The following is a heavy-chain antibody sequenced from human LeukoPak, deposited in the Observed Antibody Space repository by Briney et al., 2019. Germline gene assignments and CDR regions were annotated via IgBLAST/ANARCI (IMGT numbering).Heavy chain of an antibody. J-gene: IGHJ1*01. Sequence: PGGSLRLSCEASGFIFTDYWMTWARQAPGKGLEWVANTNKVGSEKWYVDSVKGRFTISRDNAKNSLYLQMNSLKAGDTALYYCVRDGNDGLNDWEYWGQGALVTVSS. CDR2: TNKVGSEK. CDR3: VRDGNDGLNDWEY. CDR1: GFIFTDYW. D-gene: IGHD1-1*01. V-gene: IGHV3-7*03.